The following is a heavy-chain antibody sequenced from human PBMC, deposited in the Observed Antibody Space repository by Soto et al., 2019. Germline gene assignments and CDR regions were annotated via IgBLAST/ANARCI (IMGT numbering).Heavy chain of an antibody. CDR1: GFTFSSYA. CDR3: AKRNYYDSSGYYYFDY. V-gene: IGHV3-23*01. D-gene: IGHD3-22*01. CDR2: ISGSGGST. J-gene: IGHJ4*02. Sequence: GGSLRLSCAASGFTFSSYAMSWVRQAPGKGLEWVSAISGSGGSTYYADSVKGRFTISRDNSKNTLYLQMNSLRAEDTAVYYCAKRNYYDSSGYYYFDYWGQGTRVTVSS.